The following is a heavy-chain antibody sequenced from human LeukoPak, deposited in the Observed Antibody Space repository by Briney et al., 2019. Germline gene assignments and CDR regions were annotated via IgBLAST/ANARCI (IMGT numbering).Heavy chain of an antibody. D-gene: IGHD6-13*01. Sequence: SETLSLTCTVSGASIRNYYWSWIRQPAGKGLEWIGRIVPSGSTNYNPSLKSRVTMSVDTSKNQFSLKLNSVTAADTAVDYCAKEGAAPGPNFDYWGQGTLVIVSS. CDR1: GASIRNYY. CDR3: AKEGAAPGPNFDY. CDR2: IVPSGST. V-gene: IGHV4-4*07. J-gene: IGHJ4*02.